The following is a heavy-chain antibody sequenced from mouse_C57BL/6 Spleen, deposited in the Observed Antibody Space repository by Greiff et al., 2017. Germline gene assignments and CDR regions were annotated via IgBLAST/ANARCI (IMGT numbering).Heavy chain of an antibody. CDR3: TREGWSDY. D-gene: IGHD2-3*01. Sequence: DVMLVESGEGLVKPGGSLKLSCAASGFTFSSYAMSWGRQTPEKRLEWVAYISSGGDYIYYADTLKGRFTISRDNARNTLYLQMSSLKSEDTAMYYCTREGWSDYWGQGTTLTVSS. CDR2: ISSGGDYI. CDR1: GFTFSSYA. V-gene: IGHV5-9-1*02. J-gene: IGHJ2*01.